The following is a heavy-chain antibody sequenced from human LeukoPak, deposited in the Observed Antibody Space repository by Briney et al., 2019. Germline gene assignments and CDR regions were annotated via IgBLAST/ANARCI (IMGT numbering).Heavy chain of an antibody. V-gene: IGHV3-30*18. D-gene: IGHD3-22*01. CDR3: AKDEMIAT. CDR2: ISYDGSNK. J-gene: IGHJ5*02. Sequence: GGSLRLSCAASGFTFSSYGMHWVRQAPGKGLERVALISYDGSNKSYADSVKGRFTISRDNSKNTLYLQMNSLRAEDTAVYYCAKDEMIATWGQGTLVTVSS. CDR1: GFTFSSYG.